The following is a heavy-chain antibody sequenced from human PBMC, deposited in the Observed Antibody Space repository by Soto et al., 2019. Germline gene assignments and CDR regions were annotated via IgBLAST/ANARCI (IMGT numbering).Heavy chain of an antibody. V-gene: IGHV1-69*06. D-gene: IGHD3-3*01. J-gene: IGHJ4*02. CDR3: ARGAAPYYDFWGGYYFSVREGGGDY. CDR2: IIPIFGAA. CDR1: GGTFSSYA. Sequence: QVQLVQSGAEVKKPGSSVKVSCKASGGTFSSYAISWVRQAPGQGLEWMGGIIPIFGAANYAQKFQGRVTIAADKTRGTAYMELSSRRSEDTAVYYCARGAAPYYDFWGGYYFSVREGGGDYWGQGTLVTVSS.